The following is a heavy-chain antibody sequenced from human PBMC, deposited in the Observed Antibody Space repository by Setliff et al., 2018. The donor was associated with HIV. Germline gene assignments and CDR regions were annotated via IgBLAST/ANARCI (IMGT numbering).Heavy chain of an antibody. Sequence: GASVKVSCKPSGYTFTTYGLSWVRQAPGQGLEWMGIIDPSGGTTTYAQKLQGRVTMTTDTSTSTAYMELSSLRSEDTAVYYCARVLYTRDAEYFQHWGQGTLVTVSS. D-gene: IGHD2-2*02. J-gene: IGHJ1*01. CDR3: ARVLYTRDAEYFQH. CDR1: GYTFTTYG. V-gene: IGHV1-18*01. CDR2: IDPSGGTT.